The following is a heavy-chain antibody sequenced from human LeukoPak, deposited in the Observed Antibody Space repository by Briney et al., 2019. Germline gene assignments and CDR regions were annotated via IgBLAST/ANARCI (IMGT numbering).Heavy chain of an antibody. V-gene: IGHV4-34*01. Sequence: PSETLSLTCAVYGGSFSGYYWSWIRQPPGKGLEWIGEINHSGSTNYNPSLKSRVTISVDTSENQFSLKLSSVTAADTAVYYCARGAVYSSSWYHYWYFDLWGRGTLVTVSS. J-gene: IGHJ2*01. CDR3: ARGAVYSSSWYHYWYFDL. CDR1: GGSFSGYY. D-gene: IGHD6-13*01. CDR2: INHSGST.